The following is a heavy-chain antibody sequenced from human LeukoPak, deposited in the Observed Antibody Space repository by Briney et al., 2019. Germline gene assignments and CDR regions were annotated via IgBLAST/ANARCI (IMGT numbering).Heavy chain of an antibody. J-gene: IGHJ3*02. V-gene: IGHV3-23*01. Sequence: GGSLRLSCAASTFSFRNFAMSWVRLAPGKGLEWVSGISDSGHRTDYADSVEGRFTISRDNSKNTLYLQMDSLRAEDTALYYCARKKWEPTSNDAFDIGAKGQWSPSLQ. D-gene: IGHD1-26*01. CDR1: TFSFRNFA. CDR2: ISDSGHRT. CDR3: ARKKWEPTSNDAFD.